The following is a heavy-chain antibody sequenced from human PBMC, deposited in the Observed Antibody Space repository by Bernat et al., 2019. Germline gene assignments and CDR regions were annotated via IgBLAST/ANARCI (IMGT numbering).Heavy chain of an antibody. CDR1: GFTFSNVG. J-gene: IGHJ4*02. V-gene: IGHV3-15*01. CDR2: VKSKTDGGTL. Sequence: DVHLVESGGGLVKPGGSLRLSCAASGFTFSNVGMSWVRQAPGKGLEWVVRVKSKTDGGTLDYAAHVKDRFSISRDDSKNTVYLQMNSLKSEDTAGYYCTTLGGTWGQGTLVTVSS. CDR3: TTLGGT. D-gene: IGHD3-16*01.